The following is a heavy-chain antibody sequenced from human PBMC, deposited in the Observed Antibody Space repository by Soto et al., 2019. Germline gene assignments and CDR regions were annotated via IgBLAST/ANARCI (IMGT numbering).Heavy chain of an antibody. V-gene: IGHV1-58*01. D-gene: IGHD2-15*01. CDR2: IVVGSGNT. CDR1: GFTFTSSA. Sequence: SVKVSCNASGFTFTSSAVQWVRQARGQRLEWIGWIVVGSGNTNYAQKFQERVTITRDMSTSTAYMELSSLRSEDTAVYYCAAGIVVVVAATPTVTADYWGQGTLVTVSS. J-gene: IGHJ4*02. CDR3: AAGIVVVVAATPTVTADY.